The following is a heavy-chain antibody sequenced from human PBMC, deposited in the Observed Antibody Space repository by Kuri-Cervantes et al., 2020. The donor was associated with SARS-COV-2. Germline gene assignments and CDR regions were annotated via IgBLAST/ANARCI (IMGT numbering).Heavy chain of an antibody. V-gene: IGHV3-23*01. CDR2: IRSGGAST. Sequence: GGSLRLSCAASGFAFSSHAMSWVRQTPEEGLEWVSAIRSGGASTSYADSVMGRFSISRDDSKNTLYLQMNGLRVEDTAVYYCARGEQKVYANYYMDVWGKGTTVTVSS. CDR1: GFAFSSHA. J-gene: IGHJ6*03. CDR3: ARGEQKVYANYYMDV. D-gene: IGHD3-16*01.